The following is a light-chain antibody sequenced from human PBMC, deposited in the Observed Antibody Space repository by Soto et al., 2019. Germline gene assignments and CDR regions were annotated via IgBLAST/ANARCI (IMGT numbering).Light chain of an antibody. CDR3: QQRSNWPWA. V-gene: IGKV3-11*01. CDR1: QSVSSY. CDR2: DAS. J-gene: IGKJ1*01. Sequence: EIVLTQSPATLSLSPGERATLSCRASQSVSSYLAWFQQKPGQAPRLLIYDASNRAAGIPARFSGSGSGTDFTLTISSLDPDDFAVYYCQQRSNWPWAFGQGTKVYIK.